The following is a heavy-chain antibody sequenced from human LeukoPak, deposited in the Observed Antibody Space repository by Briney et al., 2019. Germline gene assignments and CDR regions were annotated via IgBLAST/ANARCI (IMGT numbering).Heavy chain of an antibody. V-gene: IGHV4-4*08. Sequence: PSETLSLTCTVSGGSISSYYWSWIRQPPGKGLEWIGYIYTSGSTNYNPSLKSRVTISVDTSKNQFSLKLSSVTAADTAVYYCARGEIPWFGELLGFDPWGQGTLVTVSS. J-gene: IGHJ5*02. CDR2: IYTSGST. CDR3: ARGEIPWFGELLGFDP. D-gene: IGHD3-10*01. CDR1: GGSISSYY.